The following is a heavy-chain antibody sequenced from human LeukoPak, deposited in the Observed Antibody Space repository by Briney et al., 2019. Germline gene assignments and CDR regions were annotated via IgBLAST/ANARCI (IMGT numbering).Heavy chain of an antibody. CDR1: GFTFSSYW. D-gene: IGHD4-17*01. CDR2: ISGSGGST. J-gene: IGHJ4*02. V-gene: IGHV3-23*01. CDR3: AKGGASVTRYVDY. Sequence: GGSLRLSCAASGFTFSSYWMSWVRQAPGKGLEWVSAISGSGGSTYYADSVKGRFTISRDNSQNTLYLQMNSLRPEDTAVYYCAKGGASVTRYVDYWGQGTLVTVSS.